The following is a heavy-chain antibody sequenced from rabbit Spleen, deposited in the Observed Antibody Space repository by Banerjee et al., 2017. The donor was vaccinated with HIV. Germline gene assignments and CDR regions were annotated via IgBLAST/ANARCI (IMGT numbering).Heavy chain of an antibody. D-gene: IGHD1-1*01. CDR3: ARRSGGFNL. CDR2: IYTGSGTT. J-gene: IGHJ4*01. V-gene: IGHV1S47*01. Sequence: QEQLEESGGGLVKPEGSLTLTCKASGFTLSSYWMCWVRQAPGKGLEWIGCIYTGSGTTYYASWVNGRFTISRSTSLNTVTLQLTSLTVADMATYFCARRSGGFNLWGPGTLVTVS. CDR1: GFTLSSYW.